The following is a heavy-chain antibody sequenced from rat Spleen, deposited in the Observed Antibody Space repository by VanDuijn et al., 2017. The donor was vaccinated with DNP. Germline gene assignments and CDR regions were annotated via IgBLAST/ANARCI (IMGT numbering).Heavy chain of an antibody. Sequence: EVQLVESGGGLVQPGRSLKLSCAASGFTLNDYYMAWVRQAPTKGLEWVAYISYDGRSNYRGDSVKGRFTISRDNAKSTLYLQMNSLRSEDMATYYCARHVLPLRVWDYWGQGVMVTVSS. J-gene: IGHJ2*01. CDR2: ISYDGRSN. D-gene: IGHD4-1*01. CDR1: GFTLNDYY. V-gene: IGHV5-22*01. CDR3: ARHVLPLRVWDY.